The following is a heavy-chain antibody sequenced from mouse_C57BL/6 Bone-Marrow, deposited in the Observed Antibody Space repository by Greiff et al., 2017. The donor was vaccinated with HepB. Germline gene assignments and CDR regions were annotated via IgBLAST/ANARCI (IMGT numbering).Heavy chain of an antibody. J-gene: IGHJ2*01. CDR2: INPNYGTT. CDR1: GYSFTDYN. D-gene: IGHD1-1*01. V-gene: IGHV1-39*01. Sequence: EVKLMESGPELVKPGASVKISCKASGYSFTDYNMNWVKQSNGKSLEWIGVINPNYGTTSYNQKFKGKATLTVDQSSSTAYMQLNSLTSEDSAVYYCARTMITTVVATNYFDYWGQGTTLTVSS. CDR3: ARTMITTVVATNYFDY.